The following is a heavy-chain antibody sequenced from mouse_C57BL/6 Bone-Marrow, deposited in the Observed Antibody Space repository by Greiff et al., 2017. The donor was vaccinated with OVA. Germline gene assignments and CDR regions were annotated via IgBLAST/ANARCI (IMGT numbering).Heavy chain of an antibody. CDR3: ARRIYYYGTFDV. D-gene: IGHD1-1*01. Sequence: QVQLQQPGAELVKPGASVKMSCKASGYTFTSYWITWVKQRPGQGLEWIGDIYPGSGSTNYNEKFKSKATLTVDTSSSTAYMQLSSLTSEDSAVYYCARRIYYYGTFDVWGTGTTVTVSS. CDR1: GYTFTSYW. CDR2: IYPGSGST. J-gene: IGHJ1*03. V-gene: IGHV1-55*01.